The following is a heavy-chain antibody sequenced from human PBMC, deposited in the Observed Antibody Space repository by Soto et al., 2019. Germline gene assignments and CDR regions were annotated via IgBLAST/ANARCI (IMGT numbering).Heavy chain of an antibody. CDR3: ARERGLMGSTLAAFDI. V-gene: IGHV1-46*01. J-gene: IGHJ3*02. CDR2: INPSGGST. Sequence: AASVKVSCKASGYTFTSYYMHWVRQAPGQGLEWMGIINPSGGSTSYAQKFQGRVTMTRDTSTSTVYMELSSLRSEDTAVYYCARERGLMGSTLAAFDIWGQGTMVTVSS. CDR1: GYTFTSYY. D-gene: IGHD2-2*01.